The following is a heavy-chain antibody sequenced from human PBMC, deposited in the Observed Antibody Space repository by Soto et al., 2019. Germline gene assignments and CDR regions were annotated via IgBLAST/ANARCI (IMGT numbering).Heavy chain of an antibody. CDR3: ARGVYDLWETFDY. CDR1: GFIFDDYA. Sequence: GGSLRLSCVASGFIFDDYAMHWVRQVPGKGLEWVSGISWNSGSIGYADSVKGRFTISRDNAKNSLYLQMNSLRVEDTAFYYCARGVYDLWETFDYWGQGTLVTVSS. V-gene: IGHV3-9*01. D-gene: IGHD3-3*01. CDR2: ISWNSGSI. J-gene: IGHJ4*02.